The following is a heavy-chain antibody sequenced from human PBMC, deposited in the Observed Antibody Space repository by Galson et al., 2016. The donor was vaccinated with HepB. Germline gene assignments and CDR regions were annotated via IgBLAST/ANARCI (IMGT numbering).Heavy chain of an antibody. D-gene: IGHD1-26*01. CDR1: RFAISSND. J-gene: IGHJ6*01. V-gene: IGHV3-13*05. Sequence: SLRLSCAASRFAISSNDMHWVRQGTGKGLEWVSLIGPAGDPHYPGSVTGRFTISRENAKKSFYLQMNSLSAGDTPQLPPRAIGLPPGALLQEHLWG. CDR3: RAIGLPPGALLQEHL. CDR2: IGPAGDP.